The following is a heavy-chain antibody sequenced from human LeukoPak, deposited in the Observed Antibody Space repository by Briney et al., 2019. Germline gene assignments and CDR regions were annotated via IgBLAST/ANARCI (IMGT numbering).Heavy chain of an antibody. Sequence: ASVKVSCKAFEYTFTGYFIHWVRQAPGQGLEWMGWINPKSGGTNYAQKVQGRVTMTTDTSTSTAYMELRSLRSDDTAVYYCARGSGYIFLDYWGQGTLVTVSS. CDR3: ARGSGYIFLDY. CDR2: INPKSGGT. CDR1: EYTFTGYF. V-gene: IGHV1-2*02. D-gene: IGHD5-18*01. J-gene: IGHJ4*02.